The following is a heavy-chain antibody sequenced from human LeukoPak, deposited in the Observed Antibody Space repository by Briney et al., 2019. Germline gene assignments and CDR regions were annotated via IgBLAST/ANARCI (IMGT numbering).Heavy chain of an antibody. Sequence: GGSLRLSCAASGFTFSSYWMAWVRQAPGKGLVWVSRIHSDGSSTSYADSVKGRFNISRDNAKNTQYMQMNSLRAEDTAVYYCARGGEKYSSGWYCFDYWGQGTLVTVSS. CDR2: IHSDGSST. J-gene: IGHJ4*02. V-gene: IGHV3-74*01. CDR1: GFTFSSYW. CDR3: ARGGEKYSSGWYCFDY. D-gene: IGHD6-19*01.